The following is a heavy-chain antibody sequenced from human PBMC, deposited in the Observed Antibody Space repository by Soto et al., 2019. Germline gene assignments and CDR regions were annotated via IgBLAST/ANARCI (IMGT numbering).Heavy chain of an antibody. D-gene: IGHD3-3*01. CDR1: GASILSTSSY. Sequence: SATLSLTCPLSGASILSTSSYWGCISQPPEKGLEWIGRMYSSGSTYYNPSLKSRVTMSVDTSKNQFSLKLSFGTAAVTAVYYSARSSARAFRCFECVEALDGWG. CDR2: MYSSGST. J-gene: IGHJ6*03. V-gene: IGHV4-39*01. CDR3: ARSSARAFRCFECVEALDG.